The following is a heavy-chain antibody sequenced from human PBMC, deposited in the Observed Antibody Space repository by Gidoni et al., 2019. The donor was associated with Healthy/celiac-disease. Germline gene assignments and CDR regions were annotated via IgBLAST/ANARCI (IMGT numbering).Heavy chain of an antibody. D-gene: IGHD4-4*01. V-gene: IGHV4-39*01. J-gene: IGHJ4*02. Sequence: QLQLQESGPGLVKPSETLSLTCTVSGGSISSSSYYWGWIRQPPGKGLEWIGSSYYSGSTYYNPSLKSRVTISVDTSKNQFSLKLSSVTAADTAVYYCARVAGVTPVFDYWGQGTLVTVSS. CDR3: ARVAGVTPVFDY. CDR1: GGSISSSSYY. CDR2: SYYSGST.